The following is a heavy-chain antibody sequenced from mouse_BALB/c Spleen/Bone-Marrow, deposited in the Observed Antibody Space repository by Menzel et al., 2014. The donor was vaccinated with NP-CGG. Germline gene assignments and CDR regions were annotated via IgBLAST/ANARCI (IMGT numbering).Heavy chain of an antibody. V-gene: IGHV2-9-2*01. J-gene: IGHJ4*01. CDR3: VRDGRDYYAKDY. CDR1: GFSLTSYD. Sequence: LVESGPGLAAPSQSLSITCTVSGFSLTSYDISWIRQSPGKGLEWLGIIRTGGGTNYNSAFMSRLSISKDNSKSQVFLKMNSLQSDDTAIYYCVRDGRDYYAKDYWGQGTSVTVSS. CDR2: IRTGGGT.